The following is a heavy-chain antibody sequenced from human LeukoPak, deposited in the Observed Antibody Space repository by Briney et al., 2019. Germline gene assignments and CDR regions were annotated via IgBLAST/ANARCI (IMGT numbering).Heavy chain of an antibody. V-gene: IGHV3-7*01. J-gene: IGHJ4*02. CDR1: GFTFSSYW. CDR3: ASGDNFDY. CDR2: IKQDASEK. D-gene: IGHD7-27*01. Sequence: GGSLRLSCAASGFTFSSYWMSWVRQAPGKGLEWVANIKQDASEKYYVGSVKGRFTIPRDNAKNSLYLQMNRLRAEDTAVYFCASGDNFDYWGQGTLVTVSS.